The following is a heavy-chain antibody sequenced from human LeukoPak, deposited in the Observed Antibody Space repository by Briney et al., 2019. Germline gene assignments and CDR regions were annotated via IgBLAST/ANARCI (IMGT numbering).Heavy chain of an antibody. D-gene: IGHD3-22*01. V-gene: IGHV5-51*01. Sequence: GESLKISCKGSGYSFTSYWIGWVRQMPGKGLEWMGIIYPGDSDTRYSPSFQGQVTISADKSISTAYLQWSSLKASDTAMYYCARPPHYDSSGYYLFDYWGQGTLVTVSS. CDR3: ARPPHYDSSGYYLFDY. CDR1: GYSFTSYW. J-gene: IGHJ4*02. CDR2: IYPGDSDT.